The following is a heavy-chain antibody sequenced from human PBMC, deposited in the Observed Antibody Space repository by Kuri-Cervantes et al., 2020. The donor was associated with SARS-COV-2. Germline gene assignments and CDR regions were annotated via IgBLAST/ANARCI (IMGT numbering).Heavy chain of an antibody. CDR3: AVIQNSGSYSTRSSYFDY. V-gene: IGHV3-11*03. J-gene: IGHJ4*02. Sequence: LSLTCAASGFTFSSYEMSWIRQAPGKGLEWVSYISSSSSYTNYADSVKGRFTISRDNAKNSLYLQMNSLRAEDTAVYYCAVIQNSGSYSTRSSYFDYWGQGTLVTVSS. D-gene: IGHD1-26*01. CDR2: ISSSSSYT. CDR1: GFTFSSYE.